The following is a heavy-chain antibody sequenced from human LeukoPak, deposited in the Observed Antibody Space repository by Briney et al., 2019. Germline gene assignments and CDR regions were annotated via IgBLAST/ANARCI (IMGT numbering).Heavy chain of an antibody. CDR2: IYWDDDK. J-gene: IGHJ3*02. Sequence: SGPTLVNPTQTLRLTCTSSGFSLITSGVGVGWIRQPPGKALEWLAIIYWDDDKRYSPSLKSRLTITKDTSKTQVVLTMTNMDPVDIATYYFTRFHGSDAFDIWGQGTMVTVSS. V-gene: IGHV2-5*02. CDR1: GFSLITSGVG. CDR3: TRFHGSDAFDI. D-gene: IGHD3-10*01.